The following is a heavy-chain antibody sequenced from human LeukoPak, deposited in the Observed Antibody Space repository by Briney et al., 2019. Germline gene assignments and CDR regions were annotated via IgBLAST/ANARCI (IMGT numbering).Heavy chain of an antibody. CDR1: GFTFSSYS. V-gene: IGHV3-48*04. Sequence: GRSLRLSCVVSGFTFSSYSMNWVRQAPGKALEWVSYISSSSSTIYYADSVKGRFTISRDNAKNSLYLQMNSLRAEDTAVYYCARDPQTYYYDSSGYYHTTLDYWGQGTLVTVSS. D-gene: IGHD3-22*01. CDR2: ISSSSSTI. CDR3: ARDPQTYYYDSSGYYHTTLDY. J-gene: IGHJ4*02.